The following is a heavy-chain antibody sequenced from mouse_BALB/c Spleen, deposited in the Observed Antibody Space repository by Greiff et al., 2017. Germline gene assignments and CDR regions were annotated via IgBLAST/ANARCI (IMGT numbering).Heavy chain of an antibody. CDR1: GYTFTDYE. V-gene: IGHV1-15*01. Sequence: VQLQESGAELVRPGASVTLSCKASGYTFTDYEMHWVKQTPVHGLEWIGAIDPETGGTAYNQKFKGKATLTADKSSSTAYMELSSLTSEDSAVYFCARSDYWGQGTTLTVSS. J-gene: IGHJ2*01. CDR2: IDPETGGT. CDR3: ARSDY.